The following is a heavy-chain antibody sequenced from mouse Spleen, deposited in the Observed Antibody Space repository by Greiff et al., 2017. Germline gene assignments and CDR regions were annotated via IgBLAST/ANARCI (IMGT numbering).Heavy chain of an antibody. V-gene: IGHV1-63*02. Sequence: QVQLKQSGAELVRPGTSVKISCKASGYTFTNYWLGWVKQRPGHGLEWIGDIYPGGGYTNYNEKFKGKATLTADTSSSTAYMQLSSLTSEDSAVYFCARPLRDYAMDYWGQGTSVTVSS. J-gene: IGHJ4*01. CDR2: IYPGGGYT. CDR3: ARPLRDYAMDY. CDR1: GYTFTNYW.